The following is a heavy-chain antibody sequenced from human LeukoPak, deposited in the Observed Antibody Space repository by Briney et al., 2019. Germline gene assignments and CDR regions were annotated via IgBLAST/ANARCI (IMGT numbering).Heavy chain of an antibody. Sequence: GESLKISCKGSGYSFTSYWIGWVRQMPGKGLEWMGIIYPGDSDTRYSPSFQGQVTISADKSISTAYLQWSSLKASDTAMYYCARQIRSVSYYYYMDVWGKGTTVTVSS. D-gene: IGHD6-19*01. V-gene: IGHV5-51*01. CDR2: IYPGDSDT. CDR1: GYSFTSYW. J-gene: IGHJ6*03. CDR3: ARQIRSVSYYYYMDV.